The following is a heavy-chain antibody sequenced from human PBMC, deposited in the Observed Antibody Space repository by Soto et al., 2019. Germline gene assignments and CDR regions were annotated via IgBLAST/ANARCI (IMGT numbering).Heavy chain of an antibody. V-gene: IGHV1-2*02. CDR3: ARGGYYDSSDHDAFDI. CDR1: GYTFTGYY. J-gene: IGHJ3*02. CDR2: INPNSGGT. Sequence: ASVKVSCKASGYTFTGYYMHWERQAPGQGLEWMGWINPNSGGTNYAQKFQGRVTMTRDTSISTAYMELSRLRSDDTAVYYCARGGYYDSSDHDAFDIWGQGTMVTVSS. D-gene: IGHD3-22*01.